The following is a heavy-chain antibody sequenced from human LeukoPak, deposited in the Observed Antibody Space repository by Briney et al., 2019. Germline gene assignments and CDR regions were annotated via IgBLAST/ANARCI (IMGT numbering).Heavy chain of an antibody. CDR2: SRSKTNRYTT. J-gene: IGHJ6*04. Sequence: PGGSLRLSCAASGFTFSSYAMSWVRQAPGKGLEWVGRSRSKTNRYTTQYAASVKGRFTISRDDSKNSLYLQMNSLRAEDTAVYYCAELGITMIGGVWGKGTTVTTSS. CDR3: AELGITMIGGV. CDR1: GFTFSSYA. D-gene: IGHD3-10*02. V-gene: IGHV3-72*01.